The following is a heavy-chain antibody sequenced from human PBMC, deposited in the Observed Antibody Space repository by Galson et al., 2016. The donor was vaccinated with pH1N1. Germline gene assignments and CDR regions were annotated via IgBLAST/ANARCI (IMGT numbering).Heavy chain of an antibody. J-gene: IGHJ3*02. D-gene: IGHD1-26*01. CDR2: INSDGGGT. CDR1: GFTFSSFW. CDR3: SRGGGSSGPPNHAFDI. Sequence: SLRLSCAASGFTFSSFWMHWVRQVPGKGLVWVSRINSDGGGTSYADSVKGRFTISRDNAKNTLYLQMNTLRAEDTAVYYCSRGGGSSGPPNHAFDIWGQGTMVTVSS. V-gene: IGHV3-74*01.